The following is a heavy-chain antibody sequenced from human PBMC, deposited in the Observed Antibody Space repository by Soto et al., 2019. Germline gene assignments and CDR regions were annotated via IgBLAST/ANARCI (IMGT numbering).Heavy chain of an antibody. D-gene: IGHD3-3*01. V-gene: IGHV3-23*01. CDR2: ISGSGRTI. CDR1: GFDFSSEV. J-gene: IGHJ4*02. Sequence: GGSLRLSCAASGFDFSSEVMCWVRQAPGKGLEWVSSISGSGRTIYHAASMRGRFAISRDNSKNSLYLQMNSLRAEDTAVYYCASPFGVVITGDYWGQGTLVTVSS. CDR3: ASPFGVVITGDY.